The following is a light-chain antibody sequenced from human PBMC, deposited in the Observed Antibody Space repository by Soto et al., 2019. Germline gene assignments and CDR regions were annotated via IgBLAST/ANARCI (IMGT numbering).Light chain of an antibody. V-gene: IGLV1-51*01. CDR2: DNN. Sequence: QSALTQPPSVSAAPGRRVTISCSGSSSNIGNNYVSWYQQLPGTAPKLLIYDNNKRPSGIPDRFSGSKSGTSATLGITGLQTGDEADYYCGTWDSSLSAYVFGTGTKVTVL. CDR1: SSNIGNNY. J-gene: IGLJ1*01. CDR3: GTWDSSLSAYV.